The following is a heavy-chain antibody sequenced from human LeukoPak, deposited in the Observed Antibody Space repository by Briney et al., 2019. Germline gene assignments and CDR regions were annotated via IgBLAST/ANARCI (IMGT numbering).Heavy chain of an antibody. V-gene: IGHV1-18*04. D-gene: IGHD2-21*02. CDR1: GYTFTSYG. J-gene: IGHJ6*04. CDR2: ISAYNGNT. CDR3: ARDTGDTDYYYYGMDV. Sequence: ASVKVSCKASGYTFTSYGMSWVRQAPGQGLEWMGWISAYNGNTNYAQKLQGRVTMTTDTSTSTAYMELRSLRSDDTAVYYCARDTGDTDYYYYGMDVWGKGTTVTVSS.